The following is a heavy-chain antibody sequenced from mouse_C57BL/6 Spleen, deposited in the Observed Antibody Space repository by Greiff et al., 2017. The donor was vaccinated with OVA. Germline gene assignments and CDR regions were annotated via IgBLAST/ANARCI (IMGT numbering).Heavy chain of an antibody. J-gene: IGHJ4*01. CDR1: GYAFSSYW. V-gene: IGHV1-80*01. Sequence: VQLQQSGAELVKPGASVKISCKASGYAFSSYWMNWVKQRPGKGLEWIGQIYPGDGDTTYNGKFKGKATLTADKSSSTAYMQLSSLTSEDTAVYYCAREGYYAMDYWGQGTSVTVSA. CDR2: IYPGDGDT. CDR3: AREGYYAMDY.